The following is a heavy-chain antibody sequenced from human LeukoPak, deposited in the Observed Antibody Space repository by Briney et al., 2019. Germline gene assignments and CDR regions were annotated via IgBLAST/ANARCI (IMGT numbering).Heavy chain of an antibody. V-gene: IGHV5-51*01. J-gene: IGHJ6*02. CDR3: ARYTTVVTPTGYYNYGMGV. CDR1: GHSFTSYW. CDR2: IYPGDSDT. D-gene: IGHD4-23*01. Sequence: GESLKISCKGSGHSFTSYWIAWVRQMPGKGLEWMGIIYPGDSDTRYSPSFQGQVTISADKSITTAYLQWSSLKASDTAMYYCARYTTVVTPTGYYNYGMGVWGQGTTVTVSS.